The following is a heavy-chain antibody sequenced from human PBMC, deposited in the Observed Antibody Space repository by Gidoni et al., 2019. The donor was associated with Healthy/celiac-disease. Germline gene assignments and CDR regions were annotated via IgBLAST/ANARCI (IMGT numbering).Heavy chain of an antibody. J-gene: IGHJ6*03. CDR1: GFTFRSYA. V-gene: IGHV3-30-3*01. D-gene: IGHD3-10*01. Sequence: QVQLVESGGGVVPPGRSLRLSCAASGFTFRSYAMHWVRQAPGKGLEWLAVISYDGSNKYYADSVKGRFTISRDNSKNTLYLQMNSLRAEDTAVYYCARDMVGVTSATYYMDVWGKGTTVTVSS. CDR2: ISYDGSNK. CDR3: ARDMVGVTSATYYMDV.